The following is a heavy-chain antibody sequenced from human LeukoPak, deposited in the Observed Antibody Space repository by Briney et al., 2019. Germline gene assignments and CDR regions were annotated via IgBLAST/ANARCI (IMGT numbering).Heavy chain of an antibody. CDR1: GFTFSSYW. J-gene: IGHJ4*02. CDR3: ATYGYNSFDY. Sequence: GGSLRLSCAASGFTFSSYWMHWVRQAPGKGLEWVSYISSSGSTIYYADSVKGRFTISRDNAKNSLYLQMNSLRAEDTAVYYCATYGYNSFDYWGQGTLVTVSS. CDR2: ISSSGSTI. D-gene: IGHD5-24*01. V-gene: IGHV3-48*04.